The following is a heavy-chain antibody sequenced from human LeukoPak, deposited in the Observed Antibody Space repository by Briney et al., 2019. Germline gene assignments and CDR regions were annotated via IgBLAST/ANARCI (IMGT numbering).Heavy chain of an antibody. CDR3: AKGAYYYDSSGYPGYMDV. Sequence: GGSLRLSCAVSGFTFDDYALHWVRQAPGKGLEWVSGISWNSGSIGYADSVKGRFTISRDNAKNSLYLQMNSLRAEDTALYYCAKGAYYYDSSGYPGYMDVWGKGTTVTVSS. CDR1: GFTFDDYA. V-gene: IGHV3-9*01. CDR2: ISWNSGSI. J-gene: IGHJ6*03. D-gene: IGHD3-22*01.